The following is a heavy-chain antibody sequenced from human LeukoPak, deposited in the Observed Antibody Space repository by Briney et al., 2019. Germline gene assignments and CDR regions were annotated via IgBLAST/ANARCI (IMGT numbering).Heavy chain of an antibody. CDR2: IWYDGSNK. CDR3: ARDGKGYDSSGYYPFDY. Sequence: GRSLRLSCAASGFTFSSYGMPWVRQAPGKGLEWVAVIWYDGSNKYYADSVKGRFTISRDNSKNTLYLQMNSLRAEDTAVYYCARDGKGYDSSGYYPFDYWGQGTLATVSS. D-gene: IGHD3-22*01. CDR1: GFTFSSYG. J-gene: IGHJ4*02. V-gene: IGHV3-33*01.